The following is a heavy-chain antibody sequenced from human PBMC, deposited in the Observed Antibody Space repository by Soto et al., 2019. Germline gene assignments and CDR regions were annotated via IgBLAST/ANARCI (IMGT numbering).Heavy chain of an antibody. CDR1: GYSFTSYW. CDR2: IYPGDSDT. D-gene: IGHD6-19*01. V-gene: IGHV5-51*01. Sequence: PGASLKISCQGSGYSFTSYWIGWVRQMPGKGLEWMGIIYPGDSDTRYSPSFQGQVTISADKSISTAYLQWSSLKASDTAMYYCAKSIAVAGPVFDYWGQGTLVTVSS. CDR3: AKSIAVAGPVFDY. J-gene: IGHJ4*02.